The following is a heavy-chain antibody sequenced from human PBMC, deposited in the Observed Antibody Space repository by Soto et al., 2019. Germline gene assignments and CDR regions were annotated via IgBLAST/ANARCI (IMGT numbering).Heavy chain of an antibody. J-gene: IGHJ4*02. CDR2: TYYMSKWYN. V-gene: IGHV6-1*01. D-gene: IGHD4-4*01. CDR1: GYSVSSDSAA. CDR3: ARATTGSFDY. Sequence: PSRTLSLTGAISGYSVSSDSAALNWIRQSPSRGLEWLGRTYYMSKWYNDYAVSVKSRITINPDTSKNQFSLQLNSVTPEYTAVYYCARATTGSFDYWGQGTLVTVSS.